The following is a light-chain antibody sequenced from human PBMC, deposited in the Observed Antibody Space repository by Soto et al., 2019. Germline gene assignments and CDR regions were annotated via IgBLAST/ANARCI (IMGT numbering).Light chain of an antibody. CDR1: SSDVGGYNY. J-gene: IGLJ2*01. Sequence: QSALPQPASVSGSPGQSITISCTGTSSDVGGYNYVSWYQQHPGKAPKLMIYDVSNRPSGVSNRFSGSKSGNTASLTISGLQAEDEADYYCSSYTSSSTPPFGGGTKLTVL. V-gene: IGLV2-14*01. CDR3: SSYTSSSTPP. CDR2: DVS.